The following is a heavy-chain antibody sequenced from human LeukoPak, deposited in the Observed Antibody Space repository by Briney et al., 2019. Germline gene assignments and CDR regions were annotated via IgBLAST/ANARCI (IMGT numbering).Heavy chain of an antibody. Sequence: ASVKVSCKASGGTFSSYAISWVRQAPGQGLEWMGGIIPIFGTASYAQKFQGRVTITADESTSTAYMELSSLRSEDTAVYYCARDSRRGYSYGYQDYWGQGTLVTVSS. CDR3: ARDSRRGYSYGYQDY. CDR1: GGTFSSYA. CDR2: IIPIFGTA. D-gene: IGHD5-18*01. J-gene: IGHJ4*02. V-gene: IGHV1-69*13.